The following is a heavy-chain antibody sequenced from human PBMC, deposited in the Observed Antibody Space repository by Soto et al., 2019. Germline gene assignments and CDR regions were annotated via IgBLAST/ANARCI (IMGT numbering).Heavy chain of an antibody. D-gene: IGHD1-26*01. CDR2: IYHSWNT. CDR1: GGSISSGNW. J-gene: IGHJ4*02. Sequence: QVQLQESGPGLVKPSGTLSLTCAVSGGSISSGNWWSWVRQPPGKGLEWIGEIYHSWNTNYNPSLRSRVTIAVAQSKNQCSLKLPSVTAAYTAVYYCTRQGGSGESDSWGQGTLVTVSS. V-gene: IGHV4-4*02. CDR3: TRQGGSGESDS.